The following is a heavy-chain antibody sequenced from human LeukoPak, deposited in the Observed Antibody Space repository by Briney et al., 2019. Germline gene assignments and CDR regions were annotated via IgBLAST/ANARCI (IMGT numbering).Heavy chain of an antibody. CDR1: GFTFSSYA. D-gene: IGHD2-2*01. J-gene: IGHJ6*02. CDR2: ISYDGSNK. CDR3: ARDRKNYCSSTSCLPSYYYYYGMDV. V-gene: IGHV3-30-3*01. Sequence: PGRSLRLSCAASGFTFSSYAMHWVRQAPGKGLEWVAVISYDGSNKYYADSVKGRFTISRDNAKNSLYLQMNSLRAEDTAVYYCARDRKNYCSSTSCLPSYYYYYGMDVWGQGTTVTVSS.